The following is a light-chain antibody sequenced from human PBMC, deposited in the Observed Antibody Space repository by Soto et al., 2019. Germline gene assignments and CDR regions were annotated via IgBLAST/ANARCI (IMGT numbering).Light chain of an antibody. Sequence: QSVLTQPASVSGSPGQSITISCTGTSSDMGGYDFVSWYQQHPGKAPKLMIYDVINRPSGVPNRFSGSKSGNTASLTISGLQAEDEADYYCNSCTSTNTYVFGTGTKVTVL. CDR1: SSDMGGYDF. J-gene: IGLJ1*01. V-gene: IGLV2-14*03. CDR3: NSCTSTNTYV. CDR2: DVI.